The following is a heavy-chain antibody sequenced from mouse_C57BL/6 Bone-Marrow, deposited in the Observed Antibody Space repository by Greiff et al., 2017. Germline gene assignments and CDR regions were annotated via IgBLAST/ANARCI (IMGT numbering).Heavy chain of an antibody. D-gene: IGHD1-1*01. CDR3: AIYYGSSYYAMDY. Sequence: QVQLQQSGPELVKPGASVKISCKASGYAFSSSWMNWVKQRPGKGLEWIGRIYPGDGDTNYNAKFKGKATLTADKSSSTAYMQLSSLTSEDSAVYFCAIYYGSSYYAMDYWGQGTSVTVSS. V-gene: IGHV1-82*01. CDR2: IYPGDGDT. J-gene: IGHJ4*01. CDR1: GYAFSSSW.